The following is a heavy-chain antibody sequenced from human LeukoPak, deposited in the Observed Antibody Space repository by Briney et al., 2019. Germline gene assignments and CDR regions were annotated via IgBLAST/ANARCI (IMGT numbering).Heavy chain of an antibody. CDR2: IIPIFGTA. D-gene: IGHD6-19*01. V-gene: IGHV1-69*13. CDR1: GGTFSSYA. Sequence: SVKVSCKASGGTFSSYAISWVRQAPGQGLEWMGGIIPIFGTANYAQKLKGRVTITADESTSTAYMELSSLRSEDTAVFYCATGGSLAAAPHRYYFDYWGLGTPVTVSS. J-gene: IGHJ4*02. CDR3: ATGGSLAAAPHRYYFDY.